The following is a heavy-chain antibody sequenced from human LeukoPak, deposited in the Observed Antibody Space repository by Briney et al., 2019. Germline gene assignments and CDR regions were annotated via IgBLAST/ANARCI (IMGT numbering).Heavy chain of an antibody. CDR1: GFTFSNYA. J-gene: IGHJ4*02. D-gene: IGHD6-19*01. V-gene: IGHV3-23*01. Sequence: GGSLRLSCAASGFTFSNYAMSWVRQAPGKGLEWVSSISGSGDSIYQTDSVKGRFTISRDISKNTLYLQMNSLRAEDTAVYYRAKLPYSSGQYYFDYWGQGTLVTVSS. CDR2: ISGSGDSI. CDR3: AKLPYSSGQYYFDY.